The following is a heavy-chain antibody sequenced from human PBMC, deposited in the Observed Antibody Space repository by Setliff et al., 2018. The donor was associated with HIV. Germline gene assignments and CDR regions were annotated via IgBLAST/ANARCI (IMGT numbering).Heavy chain of an antibody. J-gene: IGHJ4*02. CDR2: ISGLGGGTI. Sequence: GGSLRLSCATSGFTFDSYSIIWVRQAPGKGLEWVSYISGLGGGTIYYADSVRGRFTISRDDAEKSVYLQMNSLRAEDTAVYYCARAGVVEGYWGQGALVTVSS. CDR1: GFTFDSYS. V-gene: IGHV3-48*01. D-gene: IGHD2-15*01. CDR3: ARAGVVEGY.